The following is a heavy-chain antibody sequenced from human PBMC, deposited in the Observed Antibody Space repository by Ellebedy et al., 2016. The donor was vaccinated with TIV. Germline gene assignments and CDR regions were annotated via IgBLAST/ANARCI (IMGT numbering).Heavy chain of an antibody. CDR2: VSWDGTTT. D-gene: IGHD6-13*01. CDR1: GFTFSNAW. Sequence: GESLKISCAASGFTFSNAWMSWVRQAPGEGLVWVSRVSWDGTTTHYADSVKGRFTISRDNAKNTLYLQMNSLRSEDTGVYYCARGHNAGLDCWGQGTLVTVSS. J-gene: IGHJ4*02. CDR3: ARGHNAGLDC. V-gene: IGHV3-74*01.